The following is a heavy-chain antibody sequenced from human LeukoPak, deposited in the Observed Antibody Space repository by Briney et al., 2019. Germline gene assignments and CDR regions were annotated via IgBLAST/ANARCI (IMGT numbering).Heavy chain of an antibody. J-gene: IGHJ2*01. CDR2: ISSTGITK. V-gene: IGHV3-48*03. CDR1: GFTFSSYE. CDR3: ARDSAISYDRYFDL. Sequence: GGSLRLSCAASGFTFSSYEMNWDRQAPGKGLEWVSHISSTGITKYYADSVKGRFTISRDNAKNSLFLQLSSLRAEDTAVYYCARDSAISYDRYFDLWGRGTLVTVSS. D-gene: IGHD3-16*01.